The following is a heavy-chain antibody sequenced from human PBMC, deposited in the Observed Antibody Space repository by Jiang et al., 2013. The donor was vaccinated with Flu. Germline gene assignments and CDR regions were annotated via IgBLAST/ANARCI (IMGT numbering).Heavy chain of an antibody. D-gene: IGHD2-15*01. J-gene: IGHJ3*02. CDR1: GGTFSSYA. CDR3: ARGNDIVVVVAASNAFDI. V-gene: IGHV1-69*01. CDR2: IIPIFGTA. Sequence: GAEVKKPGSSVKVSCKASGGTFSSYAISWVRQAPGQGLEWMGGIIPIFGTANYAQKFQGRVTITADESTSTAYMELSSLRSEDTAVYYCARGNDIVVVVAASNAFDIWGQGDNGHRLF.